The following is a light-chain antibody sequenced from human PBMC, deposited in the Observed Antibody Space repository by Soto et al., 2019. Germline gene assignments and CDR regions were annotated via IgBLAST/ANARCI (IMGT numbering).Light chain of an antibody. J-gene: IGKJ1*01. CDR1: QSISSSY. V-gene: IGKV3-20*01. CDR2: GAS. Sequence: EIVLTQSPGTLSLSPGERATLSCRASQSISSSYLAWYQQKPGQAPRLLMYGASSRPTGIPDTFSGSGSGTDFTLTISRLEPEDFAVYYCQQYASSPRTFGQGTKVEFK. CDR3: QQYASSPRT.